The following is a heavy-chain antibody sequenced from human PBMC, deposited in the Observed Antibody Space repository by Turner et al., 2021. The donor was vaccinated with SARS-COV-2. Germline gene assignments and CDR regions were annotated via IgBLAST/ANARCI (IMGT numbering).Heavy chain of an antibody. J-gene: IGHJ5*02. CDR1: GGSMNSNY. V-gene: IGHV4-59*01. Sequence: QVQLQESGQRLVKPLETLSLTCTVSGGSMNSNYWSWIRQPPGKRREWIGYIYYRGCTNYNPSLESRVTISVDTSRNQFSLNLTSVTAADTAIYYCARETVNNWVDPWGQGTLVTVSS. D-gene: IGHD2-21*02. CDR2: IYYRGCT. CDR3: ARETVNNWVDP.